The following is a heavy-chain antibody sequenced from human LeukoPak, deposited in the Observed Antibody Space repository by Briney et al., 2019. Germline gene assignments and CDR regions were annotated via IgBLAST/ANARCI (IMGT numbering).Heavy chain of an antibody. V-gene: IGHV4-59*01. CDR3: ARVQIYGDDAFDI. D-gene: IGHD4-17*01. J-gene: IGHJ3*02. Sequence: SETLSLTCTVSGGSISSYYWSWIRQPPGKGLEWIGYIYCSGSTNYNPSLKSRVTISVDTSKNQFSLKLSSVTAADTAVYYCARVQIYGDDAFDIWGQGTMVTVSS. CDR2: IYCSGST. CDR1: GGSISSYY.